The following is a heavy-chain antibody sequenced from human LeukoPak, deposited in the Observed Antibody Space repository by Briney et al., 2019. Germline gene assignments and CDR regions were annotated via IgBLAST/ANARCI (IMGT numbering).Heavy chain of an antibody. CDR3: AKDRSCTNDVCHADFNY. V-gene: IGHV3-23*01. Sequence: GGSLRHSCAASGFIFISYAMSWVRQAPGKGLEWVSTISGSGGSTYYADSVKGRFTISRDNSKNTVYLQMNSLRAEDTAVYYCAKDRSCTNDVCHADFNYWGQRALVTFSS. J-gene: IGHJ4*02. CDR1: GFIFISYA. D-gene: IGHD2-8*01. CDR2: ISGSGGST.